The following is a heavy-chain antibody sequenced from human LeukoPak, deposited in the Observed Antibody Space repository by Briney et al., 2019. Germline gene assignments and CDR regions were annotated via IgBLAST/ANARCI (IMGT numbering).Heavy chain of an antibody. Sequence: GGSLRLSCAASGFTFSSYGMHWVRQAPGKGLEWVAFIRYDGSNKYYADSVKGRFTISRDNSKNTLYLQMNSLRAEDTAVYYCAKAPYYYDSSGLNYFDYWGQGTLVTVSS. J-gene: IGHJ4*02. CDR1: GFTFSSYG. V-gene: IGHV3-30*02. D-gene: IGHD3-22*01. CDR3: AKAPYYYDSSGLNYFDY. CDR2: IRYDGSNK.